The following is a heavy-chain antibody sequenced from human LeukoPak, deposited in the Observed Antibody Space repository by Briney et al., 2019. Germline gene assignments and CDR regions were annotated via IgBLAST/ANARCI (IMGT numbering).Heavy chain of an antibody. CDR2: ISYDGSNK. CDR1: GFSFSTYG. V-gene: IGHV3-30*18. CDR3: AKDGPIDFWETQGYFDY. D-gene: IGHD3-3*01. Sequence: SGGSLRLSCAASGFSFSTYGMHWVRQAPGKGLEWVAVISYDGSNKYYADSVKGRFTISRDNSKNTLYLQMNSLRAEDTAVYYCAKDGPIDFWETQGYFDYWGQGTLVTVSS. J-gene: IGHJ4*02.